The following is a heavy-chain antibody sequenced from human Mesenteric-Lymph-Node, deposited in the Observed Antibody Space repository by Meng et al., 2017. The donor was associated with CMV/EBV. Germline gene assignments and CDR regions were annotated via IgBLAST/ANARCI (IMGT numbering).Heavy chain of an antibody. D-gene: IGHD5-24*01. Sequence: ASVKVSCKSSGYTFTNYYMHWVRQAPGQGLEWMGWIDPNSGGTNYAQKFQGRVSMTRDTSSSTAYMGLSRLRSDDTAVYYCARDLRDADTDYWGQGTLVTVSS. V-gene: IGHV1-2*02. CDR2: IDPNSGGT. CDR1: GYTFTNYY. CDR3: ARDLRDADTDY. J-gene: IGHJ4*02.